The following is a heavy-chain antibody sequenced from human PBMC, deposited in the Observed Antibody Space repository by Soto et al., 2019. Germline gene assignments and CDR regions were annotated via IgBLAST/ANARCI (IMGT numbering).Heavy chain of an antibody. V-gene: IGHV3-7*01. J-gene: IGHJ4*02. CDR2: IKGDGSEK. D-gene: IGHD4-17*01. Sequence: EVQLVESGGGLVQPGGSLRLSCAASGFTFSSYWMSWVRQAPGKGLEWVASIKGDGSEKYYVDSVKGRFTISRDNARNSLYLQLSSLRVDDMAVYYCARAPNYGDYFNYWGQGTLVTVSS. CDR3: ARAPNYGDYFNY. CDR1: GFTFSSYW.